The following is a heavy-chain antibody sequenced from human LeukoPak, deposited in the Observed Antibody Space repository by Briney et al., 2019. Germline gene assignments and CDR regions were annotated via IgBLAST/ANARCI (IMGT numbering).Heavy chain of an antibody. V-gene: IGHV3-74*01. CDR2: INTDGSST. CDR3: ARTPWSSGWEDY. J-gene: IGHJ4*02. Sequence: PGGSLRPSCAASGFTFSSYWMHWVRQAPGKGLVWVSRINTDGSSTSYADSVKGRFTISRDNAKNTLYLQMNSLRAEDTAVYYCARTPWSSGWEDYWGQGTLVTVSS. D-gene: IGHD6-19*01. CDR1: GFTFSSYW.